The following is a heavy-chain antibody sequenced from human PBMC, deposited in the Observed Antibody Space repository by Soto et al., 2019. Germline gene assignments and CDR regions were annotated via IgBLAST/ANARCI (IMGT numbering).Heavy chain of an antibody. CDR3: AKKYCSGGSCSTRGWFDP. D-gene: IGHD2-15*01. J-gene: IGHJ5*02. V-gene: IGHV3-23*01. CDR1: GFTFSSYA. Sequence: GGSLRLSCAASGFTFSSYAMSWVRQAPGKGLEWVSAISGSGGSTYYADSVKGRFTISRDNSKNTLYLQMNSLRAEDTALYYCAKKYCSGGSCSTRGWFDPWGQGTLVTVSS. CDR2: ISGSGGST.